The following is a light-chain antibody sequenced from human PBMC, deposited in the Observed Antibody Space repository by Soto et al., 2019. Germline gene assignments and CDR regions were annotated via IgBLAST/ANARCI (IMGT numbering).Light chain of an antibody. V-gene: IGKV2-24*01. Sequence: DIVMTQTPLSSPVTLGQPASISCRSSQSLVHNNGDTYLNWLQQRPGQPPRLLIYNVSSRFSGVPDRFSGSGAGTYFTLKISRVEAEDVGVYFCMQATQFPHTFGQGTKLEIK. CDR2: NVS. J-gene: IGKJ2*01. CDR3: MQATQFPHT. CDR1: QSLVHNNGDTY.